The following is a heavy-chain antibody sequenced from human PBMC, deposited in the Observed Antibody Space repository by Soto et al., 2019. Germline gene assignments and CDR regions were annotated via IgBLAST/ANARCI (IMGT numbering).Heavy chain of an antibody. CDR2: IKNKANSYTT. D-gene: IGHD1-26*01. CDR1: GFTFSAHY. V-gene: IGHV3-72*01. CDR3: ARVSLVGPSGGRYFDY. Sequence: EVQLVESGGGLVQPGGSLRLSCAASGFTFSAHYMDWVRQAPGKGLEWVGRIKNKANSYTTEYAASVEGRFIISREDSQNSLYLQMNSLKTEDTAVYYCARVSLVGPSGGRYFDYWGQGSLVAVSS. J-gene: IGHJ4*02.